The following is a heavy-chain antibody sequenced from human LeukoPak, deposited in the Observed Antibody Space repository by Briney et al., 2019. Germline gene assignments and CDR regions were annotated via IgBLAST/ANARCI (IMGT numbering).Heavy chain of an antibody. CDR3: SRGSNRVLRYFDWSLAGMDV. CDR1: GGSIRSSNW. V-gene: IGHV4-4*02. CDR2: IYHSWST. D-gene: IGHD3-9*01. Sequence: SGTLSLTCAVSGGSIRSSNWLGWVRQPPGEGLEWIGDIYHSWSTNYNPSLKSRVTISVHKSMNQFSLKLSSVTAADTAVYYCSRGSNRVLRYFDWSLAGMDVWGKGTTVTVSS. J-gene: IGHJ6*04.